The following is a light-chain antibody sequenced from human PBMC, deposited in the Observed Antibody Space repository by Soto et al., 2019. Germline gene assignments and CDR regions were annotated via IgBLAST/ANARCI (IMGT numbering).Light chain of an antibody. Sequence: QSVLTQPRSVSGSPGQSVTISCTGTSSDVGGYNYVSWYQQHPGKAPKLMIYDVNKRPSGVPDRFSGSKSGNTASLTISGLQAEDDADYYCCSYAGSYTFYVFGTGTKVTVL. CDR1: SSDVGGYNY. CDR2: DVN. J-gene: IGLJ1*01. CDR3: CSYAGSYTFYV. V-gene: IGLV2-11*01.